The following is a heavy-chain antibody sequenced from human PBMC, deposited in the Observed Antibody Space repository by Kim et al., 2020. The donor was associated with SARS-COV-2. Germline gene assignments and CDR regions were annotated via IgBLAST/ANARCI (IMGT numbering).Heavy chain of an antibody. V-gene: IGHV3-48*03. D-gene: IGHD5-12*01. CDR2: ISGSGSTI. Sequence: GGSLRLSCEASGFIFSSYQMNWVRQAPGKGLEWLSYISGSGSTISYADSVKGRFTISRDNAKKSLYLQMNSLRAEDTAVYYCARTKGGYGGAGDFDCWGQGTLVTVSS. J-gene: IGHJ4*02. CDR3: ARTKGGYGGAGDFDC. CDR1: GFIFSSYQ.